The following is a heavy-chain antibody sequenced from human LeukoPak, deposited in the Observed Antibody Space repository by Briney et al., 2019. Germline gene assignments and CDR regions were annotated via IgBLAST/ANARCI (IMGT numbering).Heavy chain of an antibody. J-gene: IGHJ2*01. CDR1: GFTVSSNY. Sequence: GGSLRLSCAASGFTVSSNYMSWVRQAPGKGLEWVSVIYSGGSTYYADSVKGRFTISRDNSKNTLYLQMNSLRAEDTAVYYCATSEYYYDSSGYYVYWYFDLWGRGTLVTVSS. CDR3: ATSEYYYDSSGYYVYWYFDL. D-gene: IGHD3-22*01. V-gene: IGHV3-66*01. CDR2: IYSGGST.